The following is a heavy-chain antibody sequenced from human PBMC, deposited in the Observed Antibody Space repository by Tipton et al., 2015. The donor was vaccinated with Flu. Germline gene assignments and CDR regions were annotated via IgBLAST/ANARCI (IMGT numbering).Heavy chain of an antibody. J-gene: IGHJ4*02. CDR2: IYPGDSDT. Sequence: QLVQSGAEVKKSGESLKISCKGSAYSFSDYWIGWVRHSPGKGLEWMGIIYPGDSDTRYSPSFQGQVTITADKSISTAYLQWGSLKASAPAMYYCARGRGVGAWSAFDYWGQGTLVTVSS. CDR3: ARGRGVGAWSAFDY. D-gene: IGHD2-8*02. V-gene: IGHV5-51*01. CDR1: AYSFSDYW.